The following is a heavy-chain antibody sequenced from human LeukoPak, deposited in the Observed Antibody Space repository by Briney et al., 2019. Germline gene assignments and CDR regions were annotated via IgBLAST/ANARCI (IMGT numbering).Heavy chain of an antibody. V-gene: IGHV3-33*01. Sequence: GGSLRLSCATSGFTFSRIAMHWVRQAPGKGLEWVAVIWNDGSNKYYADSVKGRFTISRDNSKNTLYLQMNSLRAEDTAVYYCAREPVRKPGFDYWGQGTLVTVSS. CDR3: AREPVRKPGFDY. CDR1: GFTFSRIA. CDR2: IWNDGSNK. J-gene: IGHJ4*02. D-gene: IGHD1-1*01.